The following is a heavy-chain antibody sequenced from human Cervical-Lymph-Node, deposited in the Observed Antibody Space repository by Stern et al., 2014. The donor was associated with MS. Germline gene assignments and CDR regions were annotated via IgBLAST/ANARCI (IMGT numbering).Heavy chain of an antibody. CDR3: ARNRYSSSWYTFDP. D-gene: IGHD6-13*01. CDR2: IQPGDSET. Sequence: VQLVQSGAEVKKPGESLKISCTGSGYSFTSYYILWVRHVPGKGLEWMGIIQPGDSETRYSPSFQGQVTISADKSINTAYLQWRSLKASDTAMYYCARNRYSSSWYTFDPWGQGTLVTVSS. CDR1: GYSFTSYY. V-gene: IGHV5-51*03. J-gene: IGHJ5*02.